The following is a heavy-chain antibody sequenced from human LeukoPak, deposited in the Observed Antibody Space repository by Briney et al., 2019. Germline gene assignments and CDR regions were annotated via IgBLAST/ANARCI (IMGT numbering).Heavy chain of an antibody. V-gene: IGHV3-7*01. CDR1: GFTFSSYW. Sequence: GGSLRLSFAASGFTFSSYWMSWVRQAPGKGLEWVVNIKQDGSEKYYVDSVKGRFTISRDNAKNSLYLQMNSLRAEDTAVYYCARMEVLLWFGEFTFDYFDYWGQGTLVTVSS. J-gene: IGHJ4*02. CDR3: ARMEVLLWFGEFTFDYFDY. CDR2: IKQDGSEK. D-gene: IGHD3-10*01.